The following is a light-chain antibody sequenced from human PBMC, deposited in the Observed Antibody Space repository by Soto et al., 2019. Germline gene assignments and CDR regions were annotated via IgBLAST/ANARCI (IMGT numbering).Light chain of an antibody. CDR2: EVT. CDR1: FNDVGGYNY. Sequence: QSVLTQPPSASGSPGQSVTISCTGTFNDVGGYNYVAWYQQHPGKAPKLMIYEVTKRPSGVPDRFSGSKSGNTASLTVSGLQAEDEADYYCSSYAGSKNLVFGTGTKLTVL. CDR3: SSYAGSKNLV. V-gene: IGLV2-8*01. J-gene: IGLJ1*01.